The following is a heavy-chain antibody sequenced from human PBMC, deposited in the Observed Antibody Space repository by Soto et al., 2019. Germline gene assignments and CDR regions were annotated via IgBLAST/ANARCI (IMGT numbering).Heavy chain of an antibody. CDR2: MNPNSGNT. J-gene: IGHJ6*02. CDR3: ARVVLDWDYYYGMDV. Sequence: ASVKVSCKASGYTFTSYDINWARQATGQGLEWMGWMNPNSGNTGYAQKFQGRVTMTRNTSISTAYMELSSLRSEDTAVYYCARVVLDWDYYYGMDVWGQGTTVTVSS. D-gene: IGHD3-9*01. CDR1: GYTFTSYD. V-gene: IGHV1-8*01.